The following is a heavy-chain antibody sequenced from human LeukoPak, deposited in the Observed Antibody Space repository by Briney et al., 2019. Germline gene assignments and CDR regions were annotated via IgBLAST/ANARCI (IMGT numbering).Heavy chain of an antibody. D-gene: IGHD1-26*01. CDR2: ISYDGSNK. V-gene: IGHV3-30-3*01. CDR1: GFTFSSYA. CDR3: ARDRVGATDYFDY. J-gene: IGHJ4*02. Sequence: GGSMRLSCAASGFTFSSYAMHWVRQAPGKGLEWVAVISYDGSNKYYADSVKGRFTISRDNSKNTLYLQMNSLRAEDTAVYYCARDRVGATDYFDYWGQGTLVTVSS.